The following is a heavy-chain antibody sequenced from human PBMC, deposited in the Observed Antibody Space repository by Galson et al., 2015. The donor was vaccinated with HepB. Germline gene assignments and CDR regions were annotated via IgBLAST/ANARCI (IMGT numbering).Heavy chain of an antibody. V-gene: IGHV3-74*01. J-gene: IGHJ4*02. CDR1: GFTFRSYW. CDR3: AREDPLASFDY. CDR2: INSDDSST. Sequence: SLRLSCAASGFTFRSYWMHWVRQAPGKGLAWVSGINSDDSSTIYADSAKGRFITSRDNAKNTLYLYMNSLRAEDTAVYYCAREDPLASFDYWGQGTLVTVSS.